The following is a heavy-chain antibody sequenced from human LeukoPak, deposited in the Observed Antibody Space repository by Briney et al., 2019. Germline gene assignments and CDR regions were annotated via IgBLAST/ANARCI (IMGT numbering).Heavy chain of an antibody. J-gene: IGHJ6*03. CDR3: AKVVSVYYYYYMVV. CDR1: GFTFSSYA. V-gene: IGHV3-23*01. Sequence: GGSLRLSCAASGFTFSSYAMSWVRQAPGKGLEWVSSVSNSGGNTYYADSVKGRFTISRDNSKNTLYLQMNSLRAEDTAVYYCAKVVSVYYYYYMVVWGKGTTVTVSS. CDR2: VSNSGGNT.